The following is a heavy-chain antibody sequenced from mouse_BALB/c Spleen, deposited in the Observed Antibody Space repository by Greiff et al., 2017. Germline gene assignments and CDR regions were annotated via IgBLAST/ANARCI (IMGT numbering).Heavy chain of an antibody. D-gene: IGHD1-1*01. Sequence: DVQLQESGPGLVKPSQSLSLTCTVTGYSITSDYAWNWIRQFPGNKLEWMGYISYSGSTSYNPSLKSRISITRDTSKNQFFLQLNSVTTEDTATYYCARGGYGSSPFDYWGQGTTLTVSS. CDR2: ISYSGST. J-gene: IGHJ2*01. CDR3: ARGGYGSSPFDY. V-gene: IGHV3-2*02. CDR1: GYSITSDYA.